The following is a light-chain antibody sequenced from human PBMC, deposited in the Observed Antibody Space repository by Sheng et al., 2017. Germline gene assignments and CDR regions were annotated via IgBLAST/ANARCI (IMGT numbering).Light chain of an antibody. J-gene: IGKJ1*01. Sequence: EIVLTQSPATLSLSPGERATLSCRASQSVNSYLAWYQQKPGQAPRLLIYDTSNRATGIPARFSGSGSGTDFTLTISNLEPEDFAVYYCQQRSNWFRTFGQGTKVEIK. CDR2: DTS. CDR1: QSVNSY. CDR3: QQRSNWFRT. V-gene: IGKV3-11*01.